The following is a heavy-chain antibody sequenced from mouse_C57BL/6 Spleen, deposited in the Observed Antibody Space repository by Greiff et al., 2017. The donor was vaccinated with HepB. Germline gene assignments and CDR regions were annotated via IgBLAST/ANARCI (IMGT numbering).Heavy chain of an antibody. V-gene: IGHV1-64*01. CDR3: ARSGITTVVATNWYFDV. D-gene: IGHD1-1*01. Sequence: VQLQQPGAELVKPGASVKLSCKASGYTFTSYWMHWVKQRPGQGLEWIGMIHPNSGSTNYNEKFKSKATLTVDKSSSTAYMQLSSLTSEDSAVYYCARSGITTVVATNWYFDVWGTGTTVTVSS. CDR2: IHPNSGST. J-gene: IGHJ1*03. CDR1: GYTFTSYW.